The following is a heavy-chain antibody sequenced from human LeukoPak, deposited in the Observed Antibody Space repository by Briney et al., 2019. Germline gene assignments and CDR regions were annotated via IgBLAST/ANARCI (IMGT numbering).Heavy chain of an antibody. V-gene: IGHV3-48*03. CDR1: GFTFSSYE. CDR2: ISSSGSTI. J-gene: IGHJ4*02. Sequence: GGSLRLSCAASGFTFSSYEMNWVRQAPGKGLEWVSYISSSGSTIYYAYSVKGLFTISRDNAKNSLYLQMSSLRAEDTAVYYCARDRHCSGGSCYGYWGQGTLVTVS. CDR3: ARDRHCSGGSCYGY. D-gene: IGHD2-15*01.